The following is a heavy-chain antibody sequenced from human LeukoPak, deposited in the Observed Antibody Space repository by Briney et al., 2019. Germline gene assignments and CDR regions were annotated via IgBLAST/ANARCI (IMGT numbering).Heavy chain of an antibody. Sequence: PSETLSLTCTVSGGSISSSSHYWGWIRQPPGKGLEWIGSIYYSGSTYYNPSLKSRVTISVDTSKNQFSLKLSSVTAADTAVYYCARRATVTTMFFSSLRRENAFDIWGQGTMVTVSS. CDR1: GGSISSSSHY. D-gene: IGHD4-17*01. V-gene: IGHV4-39*01. J-gene: IGHJ3*02. CDR3: ARRATVTTMFFSSLRRENAFDI. CDR2: IYYSGST.